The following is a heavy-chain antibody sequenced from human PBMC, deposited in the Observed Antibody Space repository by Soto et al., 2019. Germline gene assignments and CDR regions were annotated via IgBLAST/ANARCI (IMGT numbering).Heavy chain of an antibody. Sequence: EVQLLESGGGLVQPGGSLRLSCAASGFTFSSYAMSWVRQAPGKGLEWVSAISGSSSYIYYADSVKGRFTISRDNAKNSLYLQMNSLRAEDTAVYYCARDRDSSSSLFDYWGQGTLVTVSS. V-gene: IGHV3-21*01. CDR1: GFTFSSYA. D-gene: IGHD6-6*01. J-gene: IGHJ4*02. CDR3: ARDRDSSSSLFDY. CDR2: ISGSSSYI.